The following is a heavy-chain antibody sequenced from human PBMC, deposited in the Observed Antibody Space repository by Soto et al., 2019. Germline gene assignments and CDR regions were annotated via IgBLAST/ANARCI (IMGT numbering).Heavy chain of an antibody. J-gene: IGHJ4*02. CDR2: ISYDGSNK. CDR1: GFTFSSYG. CDR3: ATTPHDYGDYYFDY. D-gene: IGHD4-17*01. V-gene: IGHV3-30*03. Sequence: GGSLRLSCAASGFTFSSYGMHWVRQAPGKGLEWVAVISYDGSNKYYADSVKGRFTISRDNSKNTLYLQMNSLRAEDTAVYYCATTPHDYGDYYFDYWGQGTLVTVSS.